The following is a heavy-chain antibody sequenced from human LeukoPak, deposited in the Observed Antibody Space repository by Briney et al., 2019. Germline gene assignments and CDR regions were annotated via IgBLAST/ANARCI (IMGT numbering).Heavy chain of an antibody. CDR2: INPNSCGT. D-gene: IGHD6-6*01. CDR1: VYTFTVYY. V-gene: IGHV1-2*07. Sequence: ASVKVSCKASVYTFTVYYMHWVRQAPGQGLEWMGWINPNSCGTNYAHKCQGRVTMTRDTSISTAYMEVSRLRPDDTAVYYCARGHLGSSSSGYYYYMDVWGKGTTVTVSS. CDR3: ARGHLGSSSSGYYYYMDV. J-gene: IGHJ6*03.